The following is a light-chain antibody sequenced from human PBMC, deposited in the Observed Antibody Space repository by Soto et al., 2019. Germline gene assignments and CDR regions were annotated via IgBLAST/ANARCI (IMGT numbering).Light chain of an antibody. Sequence: QSVLTQPASMSGSPGQSITISCTGSSSNVGRDYYVSWYQQHPGKAPKLVISEVSNRPSGVSDRFSGSKSGTTASLTIAGPQSEDEADYYCSSYTCTSSTLYVFGTGTKLTVL. CDR2: EVS. J-gene: IGLJ1*01. CDR1: SSNVGRDYY. V-gene: IGLV2-14*01. CDR3: SSYTCTSSTLYV.